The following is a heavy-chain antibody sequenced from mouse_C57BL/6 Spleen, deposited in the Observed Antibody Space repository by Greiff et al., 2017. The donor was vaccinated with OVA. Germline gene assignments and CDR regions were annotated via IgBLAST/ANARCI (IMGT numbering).Heavy chain of an antibody. J-gene: IGHJ4*01. V-gene: IGHV5-9*01. CDR2: ISGGGGNT. CDR1: GFTFSSYT. Sequence: EVHLVESGGGLVKPGGSLKLSCAASGFTFSSYTKSWVRQTPEKRLEWVATISGGGGNTYYPDSVKGRFTISRDNAKNTLYLQMSSLRSEDTALYYCARQAGTGSMDYWGQGTSVTVSS. D-gene: IGHD4-1*01. CDR3: ARQAGTGSMDY.